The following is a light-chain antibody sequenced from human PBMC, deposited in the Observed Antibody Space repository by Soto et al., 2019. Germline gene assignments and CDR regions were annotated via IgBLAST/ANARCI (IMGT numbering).Light chain of an antibody. CDR3: QTWDSGTVV. V-gene: IGLV3-1*01. J-gene: IGLJ3*02. Sequence: SYELTQPPSVSVSPGQTASITRSGDKLGDKYACWFQQKPRQSPVLVIYQDSKRHSGIPERFSGSNAGNTATLTISGTQGMDEPDYYCQTWDSGTVVFGGGTKVTV. CDR1: KLGDKY. CDR2: QDS.